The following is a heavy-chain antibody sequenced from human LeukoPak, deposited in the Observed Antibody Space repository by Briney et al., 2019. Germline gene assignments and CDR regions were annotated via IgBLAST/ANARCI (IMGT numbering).Heavy chain of an antibody. J-gene: IGHJ2*01. D-gene: IGHD3-22*01. CDR1: GGSISSYY. CDR3: ARRFGFYYDSSGYYYGWYFDL. V-gene: IGHV4-4*09. Sequence: PSETLSLTCTVSGGSISSYYWSWIRQPPGKGLEWIGYIYTSGSTNYNPSLKSRVTISVDTSKNQFSLKLSSVTAADTAVYYCARRFGFYYDSSGYYYGWYFDLWGRGTLVTVSS. CDR2: IYTSGST.